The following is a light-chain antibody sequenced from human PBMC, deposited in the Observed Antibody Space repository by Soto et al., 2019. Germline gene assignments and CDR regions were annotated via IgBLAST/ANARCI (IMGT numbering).Light chain of an antibody. CDR2: GAS. CDR1: ETISSHY. CDR3: QNFGDSPFT. J-gene: IGKJ3*01. V-gene: IGKV3-20*01. Sequence: EIVLMQSPDTLSLSPGERATLSCRASETISSHYIAGSQQKPGQAPRLLIFGASTRATGIPDRFSGSWSGTDFTLTISRLEPEDFAVYYCQNFGDSPFTFGPGTKVDIK.